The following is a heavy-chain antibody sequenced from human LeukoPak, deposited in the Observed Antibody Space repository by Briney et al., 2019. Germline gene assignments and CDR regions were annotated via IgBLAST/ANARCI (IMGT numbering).Heavy chain of an antibody. V-gene: IGHV3-7*03. CDR2: IKQDGNEK. CDR3: ARDGGYCTGGTCYSTH. Sequence: GGSLRLSCAASEFTFSSYWITWVRQAPGKGLEWVASIKQDGNEKYYVDSVKGRFNISRDNAKNSLYLQMSCLRAEDTAVYYCARDGGYCTGGTCYSTHWGQGALVIVSS. J-gene: IGHJ4*02. CDR1: EFTFSSYW. D-gene: IGHD2-15*01.